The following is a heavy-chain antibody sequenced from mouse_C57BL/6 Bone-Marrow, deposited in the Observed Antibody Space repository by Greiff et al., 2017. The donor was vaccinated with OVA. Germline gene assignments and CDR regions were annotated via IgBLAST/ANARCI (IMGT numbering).Heavy chain of an antibody. D-gene: IGHD1-1*01. CDR2: IYPGDGDT. J-gene: IGHJ4*01. CDR1: GYAFSSYW. CDR3: GSSSSSYYAMDY. Sequence: QVQLKQSGAELVKPGASVKISCKASGYAFSSYWMNWVKQRPGKGLEWIGQIYPGDGDTNYNGKFKGKATLTADKSSSTAYMQLSSLTSEDSAVYFCGSSSSSYYAMDYWGQGTSVTVSS. V-gene: IGHV1-80*01.